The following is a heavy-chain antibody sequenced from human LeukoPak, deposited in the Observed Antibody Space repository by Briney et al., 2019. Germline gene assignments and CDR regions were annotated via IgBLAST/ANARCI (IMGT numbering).Heavy chain of an antibody. V-gene: IGHV4-61*01. CDR2: IQYSGST. J-gene: IGHJ4*02. CDR1: GDSVSGISFY. Sequence: SETLSLTCTVSGDSVSGISFYWSWIRQTPGKGLQYIGYIQYSGSTNYNPPLKSRVTISVDTSKNQFSLKLSSVTAADTAVYYCARYYDRSGYWSTPHFDYWGQGTLVTVSS. D-gene: IGHD3-22*01. CDR3: ARYYDRSGYWSTPHFDY.